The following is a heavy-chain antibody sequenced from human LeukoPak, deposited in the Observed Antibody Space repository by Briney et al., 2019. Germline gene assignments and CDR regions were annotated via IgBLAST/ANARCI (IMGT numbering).Heavy chain of an antibody. CDR2: IYTGGNA. D-gene: IGHD7-27*01. CDR3: ARVGTYWYFDL. V-gene: IGHV3-53*01. Sequence: PGGSLRLSCAASGFTVSSNYMSWVRQAPGKGLEWVSLIYTGGNAVHSDSVKGRFTFSRDDSQNTVYLEMNSLRAEDTAVYYCARVGTYWYFDLWGRGTLVTVSS. J-gene: IGHJ2*01. CDR1: GFTVSSNY.